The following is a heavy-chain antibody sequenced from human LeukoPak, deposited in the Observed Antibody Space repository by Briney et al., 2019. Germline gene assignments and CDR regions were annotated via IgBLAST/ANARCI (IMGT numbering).Heavy chain of an antibody. J-gene: IGHJ4*02. CDR3: ARDRRSSAGSDF. Sequence: GGSLRLSCAASGFTFSNYWMSWVRQAPGEGLEWVANINQGGSGKYYLDSVKGRFSISRDDAKNSLFLQMDSVSADDTAVYYCARDRRSSAGSDFWGQGTRVTVSS. D-gene: IGHD6-13*01. CDR1: GFTFSNYW. CDR2: INQGGSGK. V-gene: IGHV3-7*01.